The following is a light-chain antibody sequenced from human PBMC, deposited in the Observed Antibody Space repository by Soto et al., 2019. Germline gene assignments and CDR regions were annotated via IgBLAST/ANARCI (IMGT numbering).Light chain of an antibody. CDR1: QDISNY. Sequence: DIQMTQSPSSLSASVGDRVTITCQASQDISNYLNWYQQKPGKAPKLLIYDASNLETGVPSRFSGSGYGTDFTFTISSLQPEDIATYYCQQYDNLPPGTFGGGTKVDIK. V-gene: IGKV1-33*01. CDR3: QQYDNLPPGT. CDR2: DAS. J-gene: IGKJ4*01.